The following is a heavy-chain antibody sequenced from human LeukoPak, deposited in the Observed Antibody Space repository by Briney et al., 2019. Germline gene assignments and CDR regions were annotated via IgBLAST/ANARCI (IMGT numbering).Heavy chain of an antibody. Sequence: SETLSLTCTVSGGSITTNYWSWIRQPAGKGLEWIGRIYTNGNTNYNPSLKSRVTMSVDTSKNQLSLKMSSVTAADTAVYYCARGQSCSSTSCFFDYWGQGTLVTVSS. CDR1: GGSITTNY. CDR2: IYTNGNT. V-gene: IGHV4-4*07. J-gene: IGHJ4*02. CDR3: ARGQSCSSTSCFFDY. D-gene: IGHD2-2*01.